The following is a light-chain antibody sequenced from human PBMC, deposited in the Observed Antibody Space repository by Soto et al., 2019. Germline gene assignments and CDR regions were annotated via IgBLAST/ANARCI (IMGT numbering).Light chain of an antibody. CDR3: QQSSNWHSIT. J-gene: IGKJ5*01. V-gene: IGKV3-11*01. CDR1: QSVSSY. Sequence: EIVLTQSPATLALSPGEIATLSCRASQSVSSYLAWYPQKAGQAPRLLISDAYKRANGIPVRFSGSGFGTDLTPTISILEAEASAVYDGQQSSNWHSITFGQGTRLEI. CDR2: DAY.